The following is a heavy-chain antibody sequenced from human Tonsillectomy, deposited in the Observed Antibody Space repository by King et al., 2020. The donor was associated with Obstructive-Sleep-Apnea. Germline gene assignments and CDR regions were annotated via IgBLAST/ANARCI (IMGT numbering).Heavy chain of an antibody. CDR1: GFTFSSYA. CDR3: ASWGSGSYQGGDAFDI. CDR2: ISYDGSNK. V-gene: IGHV3-30-3*01. J-gene: IGHJ3*02. Sequence: VQLVESGGGVVQPGRSLRLSCAASGFTFSSYAMHWVRQAPGKGLEWVAVISYDGSNKYYADSVKGRFTISRDNSQNTLYLQMNSLRAEDTAVYYCASWGSGSYQGGDAFDIWGQGTMVTVSS. D-gene: IGHD1-26*01.